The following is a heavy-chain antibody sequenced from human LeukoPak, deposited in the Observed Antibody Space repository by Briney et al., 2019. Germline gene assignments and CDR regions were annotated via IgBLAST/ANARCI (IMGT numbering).Heavy chain of an antibody. Sequence: GGSLRLSCAASGFTFSSYGMHWVRQALGKGLEWVAVIWYDGSNKYYADSVKGRFSISRDNSKNTLYLQMNSLRAEDTAVYYCARGPRYGYNLDYWGQGTLVTVSS. D-gene: IGHD5-24*01. V-gene: IGHV3-33*01. CDR3: ARGPRYGYNLDY. CDR1: GFTFSSYG. CDR2: IWYDGSNK. J-gene: IGHJ4*02.